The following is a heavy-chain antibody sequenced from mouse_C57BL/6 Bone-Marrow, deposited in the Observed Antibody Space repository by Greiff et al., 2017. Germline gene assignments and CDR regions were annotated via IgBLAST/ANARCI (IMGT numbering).Heavy chain of an antibody. D-gene: IGHD2-5*01. J-gene: IGHJ3*01. CDR3: ASEDSNYSWFAY. CDR2: INPSSGYT. Sequence: VKLMESGAELAKPGASVKLSCKASGYTFTSYWMHWVKQRPGQGLEWIGYINPSSGYTKYNQKFKDKATLTADKSSSTAYMQLSSLTYEDSAVYSCASEDSNYSWFAYWGQGTLVTVSA. V-gene: IGHV1-7*01. CDR1: GYTFTSYW.